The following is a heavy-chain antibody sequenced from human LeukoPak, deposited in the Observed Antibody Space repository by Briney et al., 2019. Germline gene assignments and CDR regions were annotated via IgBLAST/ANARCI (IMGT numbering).Heavy chain of an antibody. V-gene: IGHV3-30-3*01. CDR2: ISYDGSNK. Sequence: GGSLRLSCAASGFTFSSYAMHWVRQAPGKGLEWVAVISYDGSNKYYADSVKGRFTISRDNSKNTLYLQMNSLRAEDTAVYYCATSPYTAMVSTPYYFDYWGQGTLVTVSS. J-gene: IGHJ4*02. CDR1: GFTFSSYA. CDR3: ATSPYTAMVSTPYYFDY. D-gene: IGHD5-18*01.